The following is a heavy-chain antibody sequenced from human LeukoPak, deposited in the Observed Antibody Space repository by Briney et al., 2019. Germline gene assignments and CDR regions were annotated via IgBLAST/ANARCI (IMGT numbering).Heavy chain of an antibody. D-gene: IGHD3-9*01. Sequence: GGSLRLSCAASGFTFSDYYMSWIRQAPGKGLEWVSYISSSGSTIYYADSVKGRFTISRDNAKNSLYLQMNSLRAEDTAVYYCARSAGFDWLFYGIFDPWGQGTLVTVSS. CDR2: ISSSGSTI. CDR1: GFTFSDYY. J-gene: IGHJ5*02. V-gene: IGHV3-11*04. CDR3: ARSAGFDWLFYGIFDP.